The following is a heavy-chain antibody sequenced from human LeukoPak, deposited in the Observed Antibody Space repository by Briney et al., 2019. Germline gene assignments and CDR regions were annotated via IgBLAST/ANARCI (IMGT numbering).Heavy chain of an antibody. CDR3: ARGGYSYGPGFYYYYYGMDV. D-gene: IGHD5-18*01. J-gene: IGHJ6*02. Sequence: SETLSLTCTVSGGSISSGGYYWSWIRQHPGKGLEWIGYIYYSGSTYYNPSLKSRVTISVDTSKNQFSLKLSSVTAADTAVYYCARGGYSYGPGFYYYYYGMDVWGQGTTVTVSS. V-gene: IGHV4-31*03. CDR2: IYYSGST. CDR1: GGSISSGGYY.